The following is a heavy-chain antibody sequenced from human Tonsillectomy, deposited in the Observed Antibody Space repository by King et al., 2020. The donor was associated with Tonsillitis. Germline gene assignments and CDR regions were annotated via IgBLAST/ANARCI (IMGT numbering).Heavy chain of an antibody. J-gene: IGHJ4*02. CDR1: GGSISSYY. Sequence: VQLQESGPGLVKPSETLSLTCTVSGGSISSYYWSWIRQPPGKGLEWIGYIYYSGSTNYNPSLKSRVTISVDTSKNQFSLKLSSVTAADTAVYYCARVGGSSSGSTFDYWGQGTLVTVSS. V-gene: IGHV4-59*01. D-gene: IGHD6-13*01. CDR3: ARVGGSSSGSTFDY. CDR2: IYYSGST.